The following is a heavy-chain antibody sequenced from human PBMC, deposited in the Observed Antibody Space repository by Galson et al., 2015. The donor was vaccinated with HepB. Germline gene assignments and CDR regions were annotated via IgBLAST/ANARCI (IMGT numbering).Heavy chain of an antibody. V-gene: IGHV1-69*06. CDR2: IIPIFGTA. J-gene: IGHJ4*02. CDR1: GGTFSSYA. D-gene: IGHD3-22*01. CDR3: ARLYYYDSSGYYSRGYFDY. Sequence: SVKVSCKASGGTFSSYAISWVRQAPGQGLEWMGGIIPIFGTANYAQKFQGRVTITADKSTSTAYMELSSLRSEDTAVYYCARLYYYDSSGYYSRGYFDYWGQGTLVTVSS.